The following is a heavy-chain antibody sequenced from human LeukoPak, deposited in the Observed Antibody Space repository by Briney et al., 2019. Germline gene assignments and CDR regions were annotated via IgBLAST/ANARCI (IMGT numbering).Heavy chain of an antibody. V-gene: IGHV1-18*01. CDR3: ARGGDYDFWSGYYPLPDY. J-gene: IGHJ4*02. D-gene: IGHD3-3*01. Sequence: GASVKVSCKASGYTFTSYGISWVRQAPGQGLEWMGWISAYNGNTNYAQKLQGRVTMTTDTSTSTAYMELRSLRSDDTAVYYCARGGDYDFWSGYYPLPDYWGQGTLVTVSS. CDR1: GYTFTSYG. CDR2: ISAYNGNT.